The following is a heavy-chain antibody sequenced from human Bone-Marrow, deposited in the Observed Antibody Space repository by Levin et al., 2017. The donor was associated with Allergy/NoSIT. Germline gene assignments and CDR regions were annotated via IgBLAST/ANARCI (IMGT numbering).Heavy chain of an antibody. D-gene: IGHD4-23*01. V-gene: IGHV3-23*01. CDR1: GFTFSNYA. Sequence: SCAASGFTFSNYAMSWVRQAPGKGLEWVSGISGSGGSTYFADSVKGRFSISRDNSKNTLYLQMTSLRAEDTATYYCAKDYGGIVFDYWGQGTLVTVSS. J-gene: IGHJ4*02. CDR2: ISGSGGST. CDR3: AKDYGGIVFDY.